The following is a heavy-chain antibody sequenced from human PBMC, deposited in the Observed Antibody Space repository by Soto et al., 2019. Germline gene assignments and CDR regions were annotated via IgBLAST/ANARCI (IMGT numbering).Heavy chain of an antibody. CDR3: AKYSDSSGDYYYGLDV. CDR2: IRGSDGRT. Sequence: VGSLRLSCAASGFIFSSYAMTWVRQAPGKGLEWVSTIRGSDGRTFYADSVKGRFSISRDNSRSTLYVQMNSLRAEDTAVYYCAKYSDSSGDYYYGLDVWGQGTTVTVSS. CDR1: GFIFSSYA. D-gene: IGHD6-6*01. J-gene: IGHJ6*02. V-gene: IGHV3-23*01.